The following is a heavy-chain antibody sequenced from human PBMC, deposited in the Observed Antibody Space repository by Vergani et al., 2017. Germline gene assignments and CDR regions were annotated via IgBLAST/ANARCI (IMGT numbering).Heavy chain of an antibody. Sequence: EVQLVESGGGLVQPGGSLRLSCAASGFSLSRFWVSWVRQAPEKGLEWVAHISPDGSATSYVDSVKGRFTISRDNTKNSLSLQMIGLRVEDTAIYYCAKIHLSGDFSNFYYGMDVWGEGTTVTVSS. V-gene: IGHV3-7*03. CDR1: GFSLSRFW. CDR3: AKIHLSGDFSNFYYGMDV. J-gene: IGHJ6*04. CDR2: ISPDGSAT. D-gene: IGHD1-26*01.